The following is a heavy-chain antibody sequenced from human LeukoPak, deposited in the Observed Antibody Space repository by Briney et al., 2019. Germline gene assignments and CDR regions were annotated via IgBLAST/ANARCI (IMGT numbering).Heavy chain of an antibody. V-gene: IGHV3-23*01. Sequence: GGSLRLSCAASGFTFSSYAMSWVRQAPGKGLEWVSAISGSGGSTYYADSVKGRFTISRDNSKSTLYLQMNSLRAEDTAVYYCAKDIVVVPAARAFDAFDIWGQGTMVTVSS. CDR1: GFTFSSYA. CDR3: AKDIVVVPAARAFDAFDI. J-gene: IGHJ3*02. CDR2: ISGSGGST. D-gene: IGHD2-2*01.